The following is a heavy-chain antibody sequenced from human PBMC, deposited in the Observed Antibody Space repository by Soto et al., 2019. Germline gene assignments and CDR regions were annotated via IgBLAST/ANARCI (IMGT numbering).Heavy chain of an antibody. CDR1: GSSISNYY. J-gene: IGHJ6*02. CDR3: ARDRTTNSDYGMDV. CDR2: IYYSGST. V-gene: IGHV4-59*01. D-gene: IGHD1-1*01. Sequence: SETLSLTCTVSGSSISNYYWSWIQQPPGKGLEWIGCIYYSGSTNYNPSLKSRVTISVDTSKNQFSLKLSSVTAADTAVYYCARDRTTNSDYGMDVWGQGTTVTVS.